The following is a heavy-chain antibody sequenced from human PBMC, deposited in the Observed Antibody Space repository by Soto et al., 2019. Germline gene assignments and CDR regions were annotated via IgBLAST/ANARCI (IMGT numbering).Heavy chain of an antibody. CDR2: ISNDGSST. J-gene: IGHJ3*02. D-gene: IGHD3-22*01. Sequence: EVQLVESGGGVVQPGGSLRLSCAASGFTSSSYWIHWVRQAPGKGLVWVARISNDGSSTNYADSVKGRFTISRDNAKKKVYLHVNSLIAEDRAVYYYARYTYYYDSSDHYSADAFDICVQWKIWTVSS. CDR1: GFTSSSYW. CDR3: ARYTYYYDSSDHYSADAFDI. V-gene: IGHV3-74*01.